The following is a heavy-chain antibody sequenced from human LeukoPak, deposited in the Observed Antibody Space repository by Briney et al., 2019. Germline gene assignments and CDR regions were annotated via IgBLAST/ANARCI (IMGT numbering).Heavy chain of an antibody. Sequence: GGSLRLSCAASGFTFSSYGMHWVRQAPGKGLEWVAVISYDGSNKYYADSVKGRFTISRDNSKNTPYLQMNSLRAEDTAVYYCASMGNDPWGQGTLVTVSS. CDR2: ISYDGSNK. CDR3: ASMGNDP. D-gene: IGHD2/OR15-2a*01. V-gene: IGHV3-30*03. CDR1: GFTFSSYG. J-gene: IGHJ5*02.